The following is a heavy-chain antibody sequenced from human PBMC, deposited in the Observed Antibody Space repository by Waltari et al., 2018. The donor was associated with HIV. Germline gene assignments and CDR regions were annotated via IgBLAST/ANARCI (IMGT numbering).Heavy chain of an antibody. CDR1: GGSVSSGDYS. J-gene: IGHJ6*02. CDR3: VRDRQQLAPNYYYYGMDV. Sequence: QVRLQQSGPGLVKPSETLSLTCTVSGGSVSSGDYSWSWIRQPPGKGLEWIGFIFYSGTTKYHPPLNSRITISLDTSKNQFSLQLSSVTAADTAVYYCVRDRQQLAPNYYYYGMDVWGQGTTVTVSS. D-gene: IGHD6-13*01. V-gene: IGHV4-61*08. CDR2: IFYSGTT.